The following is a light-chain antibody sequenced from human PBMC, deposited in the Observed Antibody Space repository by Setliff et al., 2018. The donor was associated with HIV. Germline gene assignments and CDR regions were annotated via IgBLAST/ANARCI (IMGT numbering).Light chain of an antibody. Sequence: QSVLTQPPSASGSPGQSVTISCTGTSSDVGGYNYVSWYQQYPGKAPKLMIYDVSERPSGVPDRFSGSKSGNTASLTISGPQAEDDADYYCTSYAGSNNLGVFGTGTKVTVL. CDR2: DVS. J-gene: IGLJ1*01. CDR3: TSYAGSNNLGV. CDR1: SSDVGGYNY. V-gene: IGLV2-8*01.